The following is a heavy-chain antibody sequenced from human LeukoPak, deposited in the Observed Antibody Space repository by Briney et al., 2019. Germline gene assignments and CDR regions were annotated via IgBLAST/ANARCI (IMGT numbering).Heavy chain of an antibody. CDR3: ARRLTGNRFDY. CDR2: ISASGGST. D-gene: IGHD1/OR15-1a*01. J-gene: IGHJ4*02. Sequence: TGGSLRLSCAASGFTFSSYAMSWVRQAPGKGLGWVSTISASGGSTYYADSVKGRFTISRDNSKNTLYLQMNSLRAEDTAIYYCARRLTGNRFDYWGQGTLVTVSS. V-gene: IGHV3-23*01. CDR1: GFTFSSYA.